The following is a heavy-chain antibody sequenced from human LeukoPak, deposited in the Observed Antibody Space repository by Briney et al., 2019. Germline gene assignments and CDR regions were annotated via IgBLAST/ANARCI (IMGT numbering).Heavy chain of an antibody. D-gene: IGHD3-22*01. V-gene: IGHV3-30-3*01. J-gene: IGHJ3*02. CDR1: GFTFSTYA. CDR2: ISYDGSNK. CDR3: AREYYYDSSGYKNGDDAFDI. Sequence: GRSLRLSCAASGFTFSTYAVHWVRQAPGKGLEWVAVISYDGSNKYYTDSVKGRFTISKDNSKNTLYLQMNSLRAEDTAVYYCAREYYYDSSGYKNGDDAFDIWGQGTMVTVSS.